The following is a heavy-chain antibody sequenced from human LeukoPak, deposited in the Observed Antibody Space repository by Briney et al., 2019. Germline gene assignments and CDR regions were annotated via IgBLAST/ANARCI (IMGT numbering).Heavy chain of an antibody. CDR2: LIGSSGST. Sequence: GGSLRLSCAASGFTLNKYAMNWVRQAPGKGLEWVSVLIGSSGSTDYADSVKGRFTISRDTPKNTLYLEMNSLRAEDTAIYYCVKGAYDYIEIAYFDYWGREPGSPSPQ. CDR3: VKGAYDYIEIAYFDY. D-gene: IGHD5-12*01. J-gene: IGHJ4*02. CDR1: GFTLNKYA. V-gene: IGHV3-23*01.